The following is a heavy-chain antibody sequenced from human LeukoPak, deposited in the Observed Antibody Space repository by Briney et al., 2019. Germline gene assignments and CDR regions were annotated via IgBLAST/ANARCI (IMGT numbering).Heavy chain of an antibody. J-gene: IGHJ6*03. CDR3: ARGHGAFGYYFMNV. CDR1: GFTFNDNA. CDR2: IIWNGGSK. D-gene: IGHD3-3*01. V-gene: IGHV3-9*01. Sequence: GGSLRLSCAASGFTFNDNAMHWVRQVQGKGLEWVSGIIWNGGSKAYADSVKGRFTISRDNAKNSLYLQMSSLTTKDTAFYYCARGHGAFGYYFMNVWGKGTTVTVSS.